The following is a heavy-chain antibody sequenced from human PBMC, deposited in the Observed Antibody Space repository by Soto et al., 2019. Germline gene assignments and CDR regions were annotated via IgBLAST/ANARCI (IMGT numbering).Heavy chain of an antibody. J-gene: IGHJ4*02. CDR1: GFRFNTNW. CDR3: ARELSWSGRDY. D-gene: IGHD3-10*01. Sequence: EVQLVESGGGLVQPGGSLRLSCAASGFRFNTNWMSWVRQAPGKGLEWVANIKHDGSERNHVDSGRGRFTISIDNAKSSLYLQMNSRRVEDTAVYYCARELSWSGRDYWGQGTLVIVSP. V-gene: IGHV3-7*01. CDR2: IKHDGSER.